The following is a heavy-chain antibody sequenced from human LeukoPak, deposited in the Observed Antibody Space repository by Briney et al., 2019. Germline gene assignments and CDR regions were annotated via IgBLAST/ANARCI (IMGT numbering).Heavy chain of an antibody. D-gene: IGHD3-3*01. CDR2: SNSDGKIT. CDR3: ARDHHDFWSGYPNY. V-gene: IGHV3-74*01. J-gene: IGHJ4*02. CDR1: GFTLGRYW. Sequence: PGGSLRLSCAASGFTLGRYWMHWFRQAPGTGLVWVARSNSDGKITDYADSVRGRFTTSRDNTKNTVYLQMSSLRAEDTGVNYCARDHHDFWSGYPNYWGQGTLVIVSS.